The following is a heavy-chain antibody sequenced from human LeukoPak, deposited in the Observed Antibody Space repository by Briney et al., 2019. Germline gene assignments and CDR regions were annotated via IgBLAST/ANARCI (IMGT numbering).Heavy chain of an antibody. J-gene: IGHJ5*02. Sequence: SETLSLTCAVSGVSLSGDDYSWSWIRQPPGKGLEWIGSIYDSGSTYFNPSLKSRVTISVDTSKNQFSLKLNSVTAADTAVYYCARHYGPWGQGTLVTVSS. CDR3: ARHYGP. CDR2: IYDSGST. D-gene: IGHD3-10*01. CDR1: GVSLSGDDYS. V-gene: IGHV4-39*01.